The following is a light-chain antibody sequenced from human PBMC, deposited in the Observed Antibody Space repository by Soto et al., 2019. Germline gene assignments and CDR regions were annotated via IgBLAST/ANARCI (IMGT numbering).Light chain of an antibody. CDR2: EGT. J-gene: IGLJ1*01. CDR3: CSYAGSNYYV. Sequence: SALTQPASVSGSPGQSITISCTGTSSDVGSYNLVSWYQQHPGKPPKLMIYEGTKRPSGVSNRFSGSRSGNTASLTISGLQAEDETDYYCCSYAGSNYYVFGTGTKLTVL. V-gene: IGLV2-23*01. CDR1: SSDVGSYNL.